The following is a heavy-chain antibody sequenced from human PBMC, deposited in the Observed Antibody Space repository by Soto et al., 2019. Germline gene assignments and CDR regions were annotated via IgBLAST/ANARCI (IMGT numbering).Heavy chain of an antibody. CDR2: IIPIFGTA. V-gene: IGHV1-69*01. CDR3: ARDRQLVRGGDYDY. J-gene: IGHJ4*02. Sequence: QVQLVQSGAEVKKPGSSVKVSCKASGGTFSSYSINWVRQAPGQGLEWMGEIIPIFGTANYAQKFQGRVTITADESTSTAYMELSSLRSEDTAVYYCARDRQLVRGGDYDYWGQGTLVTVSS. CDR1: GGTFSSYS. D-gene: IGHD6-6*01.